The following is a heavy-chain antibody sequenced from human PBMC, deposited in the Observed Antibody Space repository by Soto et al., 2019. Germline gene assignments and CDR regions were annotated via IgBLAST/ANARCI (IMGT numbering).Heavy chain of an antibody. V-gene: IGHV3-21*01. CDR1: GFTFSSYS. Sequence: GGSLRLSCEASGFTFSSYSMNWVRQAPGKGLAWVSSISSRSSNIYYADSMKGRFTISRDNAKNSLYLQMNSLRAEDTAVYYCARGAYCSGGTCSGWDYWGQGTLVTVSS. CDR2: ISSRSSNI. J-gene: IGHJ4*02. D-gene: IGHD2-15*01. CDR3: ARGAYCSGGTCSGWDY.